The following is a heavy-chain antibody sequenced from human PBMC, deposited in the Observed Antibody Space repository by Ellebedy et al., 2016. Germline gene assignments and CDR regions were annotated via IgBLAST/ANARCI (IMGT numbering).Heavy chain of an antibody. CDR1: RGSFSGYS. Sequence: SETLSLTCAVYRGSFSGYSWSWICQPPGKGLEWIGEIHHSGRINYNPSLKSRVTISVDTSNNQFSLRLSSVTAADTAVYYCARGGNYGDFSIWGQGTLVTVSS. D-gene: IGHD4-17*01. V-gene: IGHV4-34*01. CDR2: IHHSGRI. J-gene: IGHJ4*02. CDR3: ARGGNYGDFSI.